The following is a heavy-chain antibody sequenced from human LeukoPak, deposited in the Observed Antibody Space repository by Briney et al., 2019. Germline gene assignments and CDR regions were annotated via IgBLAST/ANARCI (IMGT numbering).Heavy chain of an antibody. CDR2: ISSSGSYI. CDR1: GFTFSSYT. J-gene: IGHJ6*02. V-gene: IGHV3-21*01. Sequence: GGSLRLSCAASGFTFSSYTMNWVRQAPGKGLEWVSSISSSGSYIYYADSVKGRFTVSRDNAKNSLFLQMNSLGAEDTAVYYCARLLYGSGTYYSPSYGMDVWGQGTTVTVSS. D-gene: IGHD3-10*01. CDR3: ARLLYGSGTYYSPSYGMDV.